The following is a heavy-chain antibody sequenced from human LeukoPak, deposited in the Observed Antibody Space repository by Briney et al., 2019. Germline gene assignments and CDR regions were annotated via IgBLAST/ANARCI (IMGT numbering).Heavy chain of an antibody. D-gene: IGHD2-2*01. CDR2: IKQDGSEK. Sequence: PGGSLRLSCAASGFTFSSYWMSWVRQAPGKGLEWVANIKQDGSEKYYVDSVKGRFTISRDNAKNSLYLQMNSLRAEDTAVYYCARDGSCSSTSCYNTWHAFDIWGQGTMVTVSS. J-gene: IGHJ3*02. CDR3: ARDGSCSSTSCYNTWHAFDI. CDR1: GFTFSSYW. V-gene: IGHV3-7*01.